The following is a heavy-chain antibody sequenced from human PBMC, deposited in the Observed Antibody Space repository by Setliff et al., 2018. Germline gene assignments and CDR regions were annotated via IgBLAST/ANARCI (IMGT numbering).Heavy chain of an antibody. Sequence: GGSLRLSCAASGFTFSSYWVDWVRQAPGKGLEWVANIKQDGSDKYYVDSVKGRFTVSRDNAKNSLYLQMSSLRAEDTAVYYCARWTARAVDYWGQGTLVTVSS. D-gene: IGHD6-6*01. CDR3: ARWTARAVDY. CDR1: GFTFSSYW. J-gene: IGHJ4*02. CDR2: IKQDGSDK. V-gene: IGHV3-7*03.